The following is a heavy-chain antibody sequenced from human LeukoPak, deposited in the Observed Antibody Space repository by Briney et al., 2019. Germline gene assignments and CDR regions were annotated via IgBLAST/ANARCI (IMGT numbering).Heavy chain of an antibody. Sequence: SETLSLTCNVSGGSISSGGYYWSWIRQAPGKGLEWIGYIYHSGSTYYNPSLKSRVTISVDTSKNQFSLKLSSVTAADPAVYYFARRSSIAAAGTRGAYSSRPTKRFDYWGQGTLVTVSS. CDR2: IYHSGST. V-gene: IGHV4-30-2*01. D-gene: IGHD6-13*01. CDR1: GGSISSGGYY. CDR3: ARRSSIAAAGTRGAYSSRPTKRFDY. J-gene: IGHJ4*02.